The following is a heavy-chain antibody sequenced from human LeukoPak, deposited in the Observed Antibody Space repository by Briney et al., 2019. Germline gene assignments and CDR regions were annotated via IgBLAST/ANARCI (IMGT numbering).Heavy chain of an antibody. CDR3: AKRGVVIRDILVGFHKEAYYFDS. Sequence: PGGSLRLSCAVSGISLSNYGMSWVRQAPGKGLEWVAGISGSGGGTTYADSVKGRFTISRDNPKNTLYLQMNRLRAEDTAVYFCAKRGVVIRDILVGFHKEAYYFDSWGQGALVTVSS. CDR2: ISGSGGGT. V-gene: IGHV3-23*01. J-gene: IGHJ4*02. CDR1: GISLSNYG. D-gene: IGHD2-15*01.